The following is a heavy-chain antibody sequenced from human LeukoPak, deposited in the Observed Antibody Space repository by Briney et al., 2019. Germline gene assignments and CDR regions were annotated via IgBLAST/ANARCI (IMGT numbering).Heavy chain of an antibody. Sequence: ASVKVSRKASVYTFTSYNINWVRQATGQGLEWMGWMNPNSGNTGYAQKFQGRVTMTRNTSISTAYMELSRLRSEDTAVYYCARGFYDFWSQTIDAFDIWGQGTMVTVSS. CDR3: ARGFYDFWSQTIDAFDI. CDR2: MNPNSGNT. CDR1: VYTFTSYN. D-gene: IGHD3-3*01. J-gene: IGHJ3*02. V-gene: IGHV1-8*01.